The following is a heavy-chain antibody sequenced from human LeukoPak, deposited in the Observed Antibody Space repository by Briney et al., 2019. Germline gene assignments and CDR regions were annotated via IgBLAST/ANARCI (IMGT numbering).Heavy chain of an antibody. J-gene: IGHJ5*02. CDR1: DKSISNYY. D-gene: IGHD3-10*01. CDR3: ANSPYGSGSYYNGWFDP. V-gene: IGHV4-59*04. Sequence: SETLSLICTVSDKSISNYYWSWIRQPPGKGLEWIGNVYNSGSTYYNPSLRSRVTISVDTSKNHFSLKLSSVTAADTAVYYCANSPYGSGSYYNGWFDPWGQGTLVTVSS. CDR2: VYNSGST.